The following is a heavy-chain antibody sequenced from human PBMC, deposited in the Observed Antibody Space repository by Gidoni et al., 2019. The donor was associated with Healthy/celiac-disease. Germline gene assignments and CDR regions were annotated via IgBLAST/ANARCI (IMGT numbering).Heavy chain of an antibody. CDR2: IDWDDDK. D-gene: IGHD3-16*01. CDR1: GFSLSTSGMC. CDR3: ARILREYPLGGMDV. Sequence: QVTLRESGHALVKPTQTLTLTCTFSGFSLSTSGMCVSWIRQPPGKALEWLALIDWDDDKYYRTSLKTRLTISKDTSKNQVVLTMSNMDPVDTATYYCARILREYPLGGMDVWGQGTTVTVSS. V-gene: IGHV2-70*01. J-gene: IGHJ6*02.